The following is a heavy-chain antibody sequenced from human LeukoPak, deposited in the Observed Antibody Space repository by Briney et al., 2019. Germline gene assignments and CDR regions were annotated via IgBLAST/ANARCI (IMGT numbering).Heavy chain of an antibody. D-gene: IGHD1-26*01. J-gene: IGHJ4*02. Sequence: GGSLRLSCAAAGFTFSSYSMNWVRQPPGKGLEWFSSISSSSSYIYYAASVKGRFTISRDNAKNSLYLQMNSLRAEDTAVYYCAREPPRKVGATTDFDYWGQGTLVTVSS. CDR3: AREPPRKVGATTDFDY. V-gene: IGHV3-21*01. CDR1: GFTFSSYS. CDR2: ISSSSSYI.